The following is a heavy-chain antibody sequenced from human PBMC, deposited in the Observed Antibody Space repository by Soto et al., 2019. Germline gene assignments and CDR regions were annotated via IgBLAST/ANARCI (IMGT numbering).Heavy chain of an antibody. D-gene: IGHD4-17*01. Sequence: PGESLKISCKGSGYSFTSYWIGWVRQMPGKGLEWMGIIYPGDSDTRYSPSFQGQVTISADKSISTAYLQWSSLKASDTAMYYCARLSLSMTTVTYYFDYWGQGTLVTVSS. J-gene: IGHJ4*02. V-gene: IGHV5-51*01. CDR2: IYPGDSDT. CDR3: ARLSLSMTTVTYYFDY. CDR1: GYSFTSYW.